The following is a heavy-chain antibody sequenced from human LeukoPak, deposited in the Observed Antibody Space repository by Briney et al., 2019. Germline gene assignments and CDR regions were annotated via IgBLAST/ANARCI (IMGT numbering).Heavy chain of an antibody. V-gene: IGHV3-48*04. Sequence: GGSLRLSCAASGFTFSSYTMNWVRQAPGKGLEWVSYISSGNSNIYYADSVKGRFTISRDNAKNSLYLQMNSLRAEDTAVYYCARERYCSGGSCYSGKGVFFDYWGQGTLVTVSS. CDR3: ARERYCSGGSCYSGKGVFFDY. J-gene: IGHJ4*02. CDR2: ISSGNSNI. D-gene: IGHD2-15*01. CDR1: GFTFSSYT.